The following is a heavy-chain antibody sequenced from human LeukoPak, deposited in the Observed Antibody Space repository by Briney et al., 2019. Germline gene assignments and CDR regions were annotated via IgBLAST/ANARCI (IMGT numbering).Heavy chain of an antibody. CDR1: GFTVSSNY. D-gene: IGHD3-10*01. CDR2: IYSGGST. CDR3: AREHRKTRSSGSYQYYFDY. V-gene: IGHV3-53*01. Sequence: GGSLRLSCAASGFTVSSNYMSWVRQAPGKGLEWVSVIYSGGSTYYADSVKGRFTISRDNSTNTLYLQMNSLRAEDTAVYYCAREHRKTRSSGSYQYYFDYWGQGTLVTVSS. J-gene: IGHJ4*02.